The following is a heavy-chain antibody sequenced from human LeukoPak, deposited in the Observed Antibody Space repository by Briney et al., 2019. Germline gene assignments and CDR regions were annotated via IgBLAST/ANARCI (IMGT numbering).Heavy chain of an antibody. V-gene: IGHV3-33*01. Sequence: GRSLRLSCAASGFTFSSYGMHWVRQAPGKGLEWVAVIWFDGSNRYYADSVKGRFTVSRDNSKNTLYLQMNSLRAEDTAVYYCARDMYYGSGSPTSDYWGQGTLVTVSS. J-gene: IGHJ4*02. CDR1: GFTFSSYG. CDR3: ARDMYYGSGSPTSDY. D-gene: IGHD3-10*01. CDR2: IWFDGSNR.